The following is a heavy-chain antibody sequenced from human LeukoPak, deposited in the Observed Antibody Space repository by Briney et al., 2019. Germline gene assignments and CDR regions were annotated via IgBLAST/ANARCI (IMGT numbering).Heavy chain of an antibody. J-gene: IGHJ3*02. CDR2: IKPDGNEQ. V-gene: IGHV3-7*01. Sequence: GGSLRLSCAASGFTFSRYWMSWVRQAPGKGLEWVASIKPDGNEQYYLDSVKGRFTISRDNAKNSLSLQMSSLRAEDTAVYYCARDPTTSQGSDAFDIWGQGTRVTVSS. D-gene: IGHD1-1*01. CDR3: ARDPTTSQGSDAFDI. CDR1: GFTFSRYW.